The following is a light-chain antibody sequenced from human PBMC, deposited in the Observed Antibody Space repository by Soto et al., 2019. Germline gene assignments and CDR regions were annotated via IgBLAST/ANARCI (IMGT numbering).Light chain of an antibody. CDR1: QSVGSA. CDR2: GAS. V-gene: IGKV3-15*01. J-gene: IGKJ4*01. Sequence: EIVMTQSPATLSVSPGETATLSCRASQSVGSAVAWYQHKPGQAPRLLIVGASIRATGVPGRFSGGGSGTEFTLTISSRQSEDFAVYYCQQYKTWPPLTFGGGTTVEIK. CDR3: QQYKTWPPLT.